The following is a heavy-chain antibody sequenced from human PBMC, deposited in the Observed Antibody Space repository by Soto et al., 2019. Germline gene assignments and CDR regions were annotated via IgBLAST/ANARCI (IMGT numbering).Heavy chain of an antibody. CDR1: GYTFTTFG. D-gene: IGHD2-2*01. CDR3: ARDCSSTSCYGYDWFDF. CDR2: ISANNGNT. J-gene: IGHJ5*01. V-gene: IGHV1-18*01. Sequence: GASVKVSCKTSGYTFTTFGISWVRQAPGQGLEWIGWISANNGNTNYAQKFQGRVTMTTDTSTSTAYMELRSLRSDDTAVYYCARDCSSTSCYGYDWFDFWGKGSLVTV.